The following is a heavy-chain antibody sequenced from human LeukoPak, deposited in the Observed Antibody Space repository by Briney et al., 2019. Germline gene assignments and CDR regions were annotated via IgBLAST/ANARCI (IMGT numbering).Heavy chain of an antibody. CDR1: GGSISSYY. V-gene: IGHV4-59*01. Sequence: SETLSLTCSVSGGSISSYYWSWIRQPPGKGLEWIGYIYYSGSTNYNPSLKSRVTISVDTSKNQFSLKLSSVTAADTAVYYCAASYYDFWSGYYLGYWGQGTLVTVSS. D-gene: IGHD3-3*01. J-gene: IGHJ4*02. CDR3: AASYYDFWSGYYLGY. CDR2: IYYSGST.